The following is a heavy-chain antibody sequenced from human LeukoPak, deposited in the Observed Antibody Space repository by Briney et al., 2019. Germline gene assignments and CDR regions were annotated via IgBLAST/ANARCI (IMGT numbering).Heavy chain of an antibody. Sequence: PGGSLRLSCAASGFTFSNYWMSWVRQAPGKGLEWVAFIRYDGSNKYYADSVKGRFTISRDNSKNTLYLQMNSLRADDTAVYYCAKKSGGPSPFDYWGQGTLVTVSS. CDR1: GFTFSNYW. D-gene: IGHD1-26*01. J-gene: IGHJ4*02. CDR3: AKKSGGPSPFDY. V-gene: IGHV3-30*02. CDR2: IRYDGSNK.